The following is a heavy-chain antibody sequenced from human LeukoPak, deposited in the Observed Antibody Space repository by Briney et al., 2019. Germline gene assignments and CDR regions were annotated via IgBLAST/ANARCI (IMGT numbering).Heavy chain of an antibody. V-gene: IGHV5-51*01. CDR1: GYSFTAYW. J-gene: IGHJ4*02. Sequence: GESLKISCRGSGYSFTAYWIAWVRQMPGKGLEWMATIYPGDSATTYSPSFQGQVTISADKSITTAYLQWSSLKASDTAMYYCSRPAAGLGGFDYWGQGTLVTVSS. CDR3: SRPAAGLGGFDY. CDR2: IYPGDSAT. D-gene: IGHD3-16*01.